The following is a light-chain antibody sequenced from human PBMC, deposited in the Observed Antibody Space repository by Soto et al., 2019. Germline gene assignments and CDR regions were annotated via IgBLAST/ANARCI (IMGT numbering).Light chain of an antibody. CDR3: QQYNNWPWT. CDR1: QSISDT. V-gene: IGKV3-15*01. J-gene: IGKJ1*01. Sequence: EIVMTQSPATLSVSPGGRATLSCRASQSISDTLAWYQQKPGQAPRLLIYSASARATGFPARFSGSGSGTDFTLTISSLQSEDFAVYYCQQYNNWPWTFGQGTKLDIK. CDR2: SAS.